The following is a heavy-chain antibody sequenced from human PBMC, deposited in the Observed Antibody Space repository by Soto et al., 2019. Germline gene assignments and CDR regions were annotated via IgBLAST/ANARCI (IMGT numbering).Heavy chain of an antibody. CDR2: INHLGST. CDR1: GGSFSCYY. D-gene: IGHD3-3*01. J-gene: IGHJ4*02. V-gene: IGHV4-34*01. CDR3: ARGALDYDFWSGYLGGKYFDY. Sequence: SETLALTCAVYGGSFSCYYLSWIRQRTGTGLEWILEINHLGSTNYIPALESRVTISVDTSKNQFSLNMSSVTAADKAVYYCARGALDYDFWSGYLGGKYFDYWGQGTLVTVSS.